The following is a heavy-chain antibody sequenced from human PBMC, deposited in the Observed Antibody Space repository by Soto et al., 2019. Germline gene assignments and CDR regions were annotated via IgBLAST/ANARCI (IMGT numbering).Heavy chain of an antibody. CDR1: GYTFTSYA. CDR2: INAGNGNT. Sequence: QVQLVQSGAEVKKPGASVKVSCKASGYTFTSYAMHWVRQAPGQRLEWMGWINAGNGNTKYSQKFQGRVTITRDTPASTAYMELSSLRSADTAVYYCARDPGILDPHGWIEYYSVYWRQGTPLTVSS. J-gene: IGHJ4*02. V-gene: IGHV1-3*01. CDR3: ARDPGILDPHGWIEYYSVY. D-gene: IGHD2-15*01.